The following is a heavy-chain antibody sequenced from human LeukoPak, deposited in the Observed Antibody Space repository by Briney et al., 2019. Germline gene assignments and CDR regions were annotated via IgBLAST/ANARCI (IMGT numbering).Heavy chain of an antibody. Sequence: ASVKVSCKASGYTFTGYYMHWVRQAQGQGIEWMGRINPNRGGTNYAQKFEGRVTMTRDTSISTAYMELSRLRSDDTAVYYCARVGGTYYYDSSGYFVDYWGQGTLVTVSS. CDR2: INPNRGGT. J-gene: IGHJ4*02. CDR1: GYTFTGYY. D-gene: IGHD3-22*01. V-gene: IGHV1-2*06. CDR3: ARVGGTYYYDSSGYFVDY.